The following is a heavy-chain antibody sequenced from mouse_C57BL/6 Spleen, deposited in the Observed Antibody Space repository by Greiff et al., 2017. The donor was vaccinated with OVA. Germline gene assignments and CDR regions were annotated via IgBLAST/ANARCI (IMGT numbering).Heavy chain of an antibody. D-gene: IGHD2-4*01. CDR1: GYAFSSSW. V-gene: IGHV1-82*01. Sequence: VQLQQSGPELVKPGASVKISCKASGYAFSSSWMNWVKQRPGKGLEWIGRIYPGDGDTNYNGKFKGKATLTADKSSSTAYMQLSSLTSEDSAVYFCARESIYYDYDGVSWFAYWGQGTLVTVSA. CDR3: ARESIYYDYDGVSWFAY. J-gene: IGHJ3*01. CDR2: IYPGDGDT.